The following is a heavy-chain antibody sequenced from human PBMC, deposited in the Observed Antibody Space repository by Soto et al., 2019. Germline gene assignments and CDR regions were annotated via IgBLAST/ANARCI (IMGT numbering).Heavy chain of an antibody. CDR3: AGQCAAGYAAFDP. J-gene: IGHJ5*02. D-gene: IGHD3-9*01. V-gene: IGHV4-4*02. CDR2: IHDRGST. CDR1: GGSISNNRW. Sequence: QVKLQESGPGLEKPSGTLSLTCAVSGGSISNNRWWTWVRQAPGKGLEWMGEIHDRGSTNYNLSHKSRATVSIDRSKIQFSLEMRAVTAADTAVYYCAGQCAAGYAAFDPWGQGTLVTVSS.